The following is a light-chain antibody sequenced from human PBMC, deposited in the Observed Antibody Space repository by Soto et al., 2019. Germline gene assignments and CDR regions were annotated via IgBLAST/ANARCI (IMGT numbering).Light chain of an antibody. V-gene: IGLV2-8*01. CDR3: SSYAGSSNV. CDR1: SSDVGGYNY. J-gene: IGLJ1*01. CDR2: EVN. Sequence: SALTQPPSASGSPGQSVVISCTGTSSDVGGYNYVSWYQQHPGKAPKLMIYEVNKRPSGVPDRFSGSKSGNTASLTVSGLQAEDEADYYCSSYAGSSNVFGTGTKVTVL.